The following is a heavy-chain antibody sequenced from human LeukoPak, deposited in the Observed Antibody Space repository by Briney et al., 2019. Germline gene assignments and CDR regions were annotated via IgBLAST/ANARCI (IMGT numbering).Heavy chain of an antibody. V-gene: IGHV1-24*01. CDR2: FDPEDGET. CDR3: ATPGDLDFDY. CDR1: GYTFTSYG. J-gene: IGHJ4*02. Sequence: ASVKVSCKASGYTFTSYGISWVRQAPGKGLEWMGGFDPEDGETIYAQKFQGRVTMTEDTSTDTAYMELSSLRSEDTAVYYCATPGDLDFDYWGQGTLVTVSS. D-gene: IGHD3-10*01.